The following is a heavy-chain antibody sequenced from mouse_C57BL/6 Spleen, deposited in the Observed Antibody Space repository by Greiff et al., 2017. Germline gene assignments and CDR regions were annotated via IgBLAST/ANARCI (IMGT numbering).Heavy chain of an antibody. D-gene: IGHD4-1*01. CDR2: IWGDGST. CDR3: ARELGHYAMEY. Sequence: VQLQESGPGLVAPSQSLSITCTVPGFSLTGYGVNWVRQPPGKGLGWLGMIWGDGSTNYNSALKSRLSISKDNTKSQVFLKMNSLQTDDTARYYCARELGHYAMEYWGQGTSVTVSS. V-gene: IGHV2-6-7*02. CDR1: GFSLTGYG. J-gene: IGHJ4*01.